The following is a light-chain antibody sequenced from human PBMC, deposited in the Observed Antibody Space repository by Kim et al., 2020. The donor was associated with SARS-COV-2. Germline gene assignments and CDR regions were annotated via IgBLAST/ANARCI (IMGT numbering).Light chain of an antibody. CDR1: QGITTS. J-gene: IGKJ1*01. CDR3: QKYNSLPWT. Sequence: VFVGARVALSCRAGQGITTSLAWYQAQPANVPQLLIYVAFALQSGVPSRFSGSGSGTDFTLTISSLQPKVVATYYCQKYNSLPWTFGQGTKVDIK. V-gene: IGKV1-27*01. CDR2: VAF.